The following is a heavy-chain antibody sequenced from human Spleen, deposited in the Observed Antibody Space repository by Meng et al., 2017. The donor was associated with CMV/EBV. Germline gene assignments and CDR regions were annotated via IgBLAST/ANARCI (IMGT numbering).Heavy chain of an antibody. CDR1: GGSISNSYYY. Sequence: GSLRLSCTVSGGSISNSYYYWGWLRQPPGKGLEWIASIYYSGSTYYNPSLKSRVSISVDTSKNQFSLRLRSVTAADTAVYYCARFHRPSRHFDYWGQGTLVTVSS. D-gene: IGHD1-1*01. V-gene: IGHV4-39*07. CDR3: ARFHRPSRHFDY. J-gene: IGHJ4*02. CDR2: IYYSGST.